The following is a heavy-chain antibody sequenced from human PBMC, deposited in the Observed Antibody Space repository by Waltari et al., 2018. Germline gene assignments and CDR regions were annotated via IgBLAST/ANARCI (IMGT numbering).Heavy chain of an antibody. CDR2: IFHTEAT. D-gene: IGHD2-2*01. CDR3: VRAGYCSRSGCQTWAWD. V-gene: IGHV4-4*02. J-gene: IGHJ4*02. CDR1: GGSITSLNW. Sequence: QVQLQESGPGLVKPSGTLSLTCAVSGGSITSLNWCPWVRQPPGKGLEWIVEIFHTEATSYNPSLKSRLAISVDKSKNQFSLKLSSVTVADTAVYYCVRAGYCSRSGCQTWAWDWGQGTLVTVSS.